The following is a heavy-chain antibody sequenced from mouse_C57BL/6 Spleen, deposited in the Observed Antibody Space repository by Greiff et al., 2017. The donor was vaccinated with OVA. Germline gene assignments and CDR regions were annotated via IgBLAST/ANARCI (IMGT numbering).Heavy chain of an antibody. CDR2: ILPGSGST. Sequence: VQRVESGAELMKPGASVKLSCKATGYTFTGYWIEWVKQRPGHGLEWIGEILPGSGSTNYNEKFKGKATFTADTSSNTAYMQLSRLTINDSAIYYCARSPITTVVARAMDYWGQGTSVTVSS. V-gene: IGHV1-9*01. CDR3: ARSPITTVVARAMDY. D-gene: IGHD1-1*01. J-gene: IGHJ4*01. CDR1: GYTFTGYW.